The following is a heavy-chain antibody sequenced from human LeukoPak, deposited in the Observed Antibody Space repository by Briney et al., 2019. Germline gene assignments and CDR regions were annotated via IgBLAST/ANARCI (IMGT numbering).Heavy chain of an antibody. CDR1: GGSISSGGYY. Sequence: SETLSLTCTVSGGSISSGGYYWSWIRQHPGKGLEWIGYIYYSGSTYYNPSLRSRVTISVDTSKNQFSLKLSSVTAADTAVYYCARVKLRQPRALRLGELSSYSYFDYWGQGTLVTVSS. D-gene: IGHD3-16*02. J-gene: IGHJ4*02. V-gene: IGHV4-31*03. CDR3: ARVKLRQPRALRLGELSSYSYFDY. CDR2: IYYSGST.